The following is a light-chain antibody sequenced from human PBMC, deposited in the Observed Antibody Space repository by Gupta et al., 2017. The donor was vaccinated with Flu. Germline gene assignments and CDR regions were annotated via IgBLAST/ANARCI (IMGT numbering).Light chain of an antibody. V-gene: IGLV2-14*01. CDR3: SSFTSTSTWM. CDR2: EVS. Sequence: GSPGQSITISCSGTSSDIGSYDSVSWYQQHPGKAPKLMIYEVSKRPSGVSSRFSASKSGNTASLTISGLQAEDEADYYCSSFTSTSTWMFGGGTKLTVL. J-gene: IGLJ3*02. CDR1: SSDIGSYDS.